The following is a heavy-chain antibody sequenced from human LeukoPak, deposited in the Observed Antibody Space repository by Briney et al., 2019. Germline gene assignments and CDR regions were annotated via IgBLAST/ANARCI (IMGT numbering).Heavy chain of an antibody. D-gene: IGHD2-15*01. J-gene: IGHJ4*02. Sequence: ETLSLTCTVSGDSISSSSYYWGWIRQPPGKGLEWVSAISGSGGSTYYADSVKGRFTISRDNSKNTLYLQMNSLRAEDTAVYYCAKDHCSGGSCYSYWGQGTLVTVSS. CDR1: GDSISSSSYY. CDR2: ISGSGGST. CDR3: AKDHCSGGSCYSY. V-gene: IGHV3-23*01.